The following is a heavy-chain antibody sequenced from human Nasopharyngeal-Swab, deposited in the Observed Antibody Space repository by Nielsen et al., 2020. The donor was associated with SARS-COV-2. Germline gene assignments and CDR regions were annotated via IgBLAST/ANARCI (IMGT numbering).Heavy chain of an antibody. Sequence: GESLKISCAASALTFSTSAMSWVRQAPGKGLEWVSLIGGSGTITYYVDSVKGRFTISRDNSKNMVYLQMNNLRAEDTAIYYCSGAGGTSGWYEYWGRGTLVTASS. J-gene: IGHJ4*02. CDR2: IGGSGTIT. D-gene: IGHD6-19*01. CDR1: ALTFSTSA. CDR3: SGAGGTSGWYEY. V-gene: IGHV3-23*01.